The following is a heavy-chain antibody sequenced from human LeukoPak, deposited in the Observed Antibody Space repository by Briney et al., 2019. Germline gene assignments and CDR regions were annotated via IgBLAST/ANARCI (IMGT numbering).Heavy chain of an antibody. CDR3: ARQGYFDWFIDY. CDR1: GGSISSYY. CDR2: IYYSGST. Sequence: SETLSLTCTVSGGSISSYYWSWIRQPPGKGLEWIGYIYYSGSTNYNPSLKSRVTIPVDTSKNQFSLKLSSVTAADTAVYYCARQGYFDWFIDYWGQGTLVTVSS. J-gene: IGHJ4*02. D-gene: IGHD3-9*01. V-gene: IGHV4-59*08.